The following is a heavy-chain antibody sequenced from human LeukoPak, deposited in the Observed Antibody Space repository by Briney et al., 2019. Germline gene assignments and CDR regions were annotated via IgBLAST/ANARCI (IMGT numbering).Heavy chain of an antibody. J-gene: IGHJ3*02. V-gene: IGHV4-30-4*01. CDR2: IYYSGST. CDR3: ARGHQFSHYYDSSGYFRAFDI. Sequence: SETLSLTCTVSGGSISSCDYYWSWIRQPPGKGLEWIGYIYYSGSTYYNPSLKSRVTISVDTSKNQFSLKLSSVTAADTAVYYCARGHQFSHYYDSSGYFRAFDIWGQGTMVTVSS. D-gene: IGHD3-22*01. CDR1: GGSISSCDYY.